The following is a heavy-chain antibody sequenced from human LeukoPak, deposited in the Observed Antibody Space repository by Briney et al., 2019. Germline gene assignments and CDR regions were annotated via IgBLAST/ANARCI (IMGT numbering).Heavy chain of an antibody. V-gene: IGHV3-7*05. D-gene: IGHD3-16*02. Sequence: GGSLRLSCAASGFTFSNYWMSWVRQAPGKGLAWVANIKQDGSEKNYVDSVKGRSTISRDNAKNSLYLQIHSLRAEDTAVYYCARDSSPGYYDYVWGTYPRYWGQGTLVTVSS. CDR3: ARDSSPGYYDYVWGTYPRY. J-gene: IGHJ4*02. CDR1: GFTFSNYW. CDR2: IKQDGSEK.